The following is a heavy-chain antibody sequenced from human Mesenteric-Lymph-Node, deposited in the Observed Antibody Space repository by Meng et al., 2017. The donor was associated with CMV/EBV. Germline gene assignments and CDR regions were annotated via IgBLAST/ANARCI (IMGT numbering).Heavy chain of an antibody. CDR2: INPNSGGT. CDR1: GYTFTGYY. J-gene: IGHJ6*02. V-gene: IGHV1-2*02. D-gene: IGHD3-3*01. CDR3: ARQRITIFGVVEEYGMDV. Sequence: ASVKVSCKASGYTFTGYYMHWVRQAPGQGLEWMGWINPNSGGTNYAQKFQGRVTMTRDTSISTAYMELSRLRSDDTAVYYCARQRITIFGVVEEYGMDVWGQGTTVTVS.